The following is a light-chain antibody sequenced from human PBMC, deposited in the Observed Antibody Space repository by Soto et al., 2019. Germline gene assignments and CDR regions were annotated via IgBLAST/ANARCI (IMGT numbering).Light chain of an antibody. J-gene: IGKJ4*01. CDR2: GAS. CDR3: HQYGSSPLT. CDR1: QSVSSSY. Sequence: EIVLTQSPGTLSLSPGERATLSCGASQSVSSSYLAWYQQKHGQAPRLLIYGASSRATGIPDRFGGSGSGTDLTITIARLEPEDIEVYYCHQYGSSPLTFGGGTKVDIK. V-gene: IGKV3-20*01.